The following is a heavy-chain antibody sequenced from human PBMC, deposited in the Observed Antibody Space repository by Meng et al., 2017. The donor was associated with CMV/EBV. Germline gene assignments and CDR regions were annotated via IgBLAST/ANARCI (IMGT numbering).Heavy chain of an antibody. CDR1: GDSVSINSAA. D-gene: IGHD3-3*01. CDR2: TYYRSKWYN. J-gene: IGHJ6*02. V-gene: IGHV6-1*01. Sequence: LRLSCAISGDSVSINSAAWNWIRQPPSRGLEWLGRTYYRSKWYNDYAVSVKSRITINPDTSKNQFSLQLNSVTPEDTAVYYCARDFRAVPVLRFLEWSSYGMDVWGQGTTVTVSS. CDR3: ARDFRAVPVLRFLEWSSYGMDV.